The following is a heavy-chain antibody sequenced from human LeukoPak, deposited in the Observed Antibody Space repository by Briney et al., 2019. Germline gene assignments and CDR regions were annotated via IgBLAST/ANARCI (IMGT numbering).Heavy chain of an antibody. CDR1: GFSFSDYG. J-gene: IGHJ1*01. D-gene: IGHD4-11*01. CDR2: IRHDGNKK. V-gene: IGHV3-30*02. CDR3: AAYSTRNAREFQS. Sequence: GGSLRLSCGASGFSFSDYGMHWVRQAPGKGLEWVAFIRHDGNKKYLPDSMKGRFSVSRDNAKMSLYLQMNSLRVEDTAVYYCAAYSTRNAREFQSWGQGTLVTVSS.